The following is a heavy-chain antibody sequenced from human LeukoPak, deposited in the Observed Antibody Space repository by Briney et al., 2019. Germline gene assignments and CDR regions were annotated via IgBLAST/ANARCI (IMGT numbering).Heavy chain of an antibody. D-gene: IGHD6-19*01. Sequence: GGSLRLSCAASGFTFSSYSMNWVRQAPGKGLEWVSYITRSSSTIHYRDSVKGRFTISRDNAKNSLYLQMNSLRDEDTAVYYCARGSGSGWSWGTNYFDYWGQGSLVTVSS. CDR3: ARGSGSGWSWGTNYFDY. CDR1: GFTFSSYS. V-gene: IGHV3-48*02. CDR2: ITRSSSTI. J-gene: IGHJ4*02.